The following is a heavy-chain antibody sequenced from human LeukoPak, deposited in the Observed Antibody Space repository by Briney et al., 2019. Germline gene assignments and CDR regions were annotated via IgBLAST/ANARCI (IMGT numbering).Heavy chain of an antibody. CDR3: ARSYSSPNWFDP. CDR1: GFTFSSYW. J-gene: IGHJ5*02. CDR2: IKQGGSEK. V-gene: IGHV3-7*03. D-gene: IGHD6-13*01. Sequence: GGSLRLSCAASGFTFSSYWMSWVRQAPGRGLEWVANIKQGGSEKYYLDSVKGRFTISRDNAKNSLYLQMNSLRAEDTAVYYCARSYSSPNWFDPWGQGTLVTVSS.